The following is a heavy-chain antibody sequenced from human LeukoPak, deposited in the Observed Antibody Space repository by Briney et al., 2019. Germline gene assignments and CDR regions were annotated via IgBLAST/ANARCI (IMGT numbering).Heavy chain of an antibody. CDR3: ARVWELRDWFDP. CDR2: IIPIFGTA. D-gene: IGHD1-26*01. J-gene: IGHJ5*02. CDR1: GGTLSSYA. V-gene: IGHV1-69*01. Sequence: ASVKVSCKASGGTLSSYAIGWVRQAPGQGLEWMGGIIPIFGTANYAQKFQGRVTITADESTSTAYMELSSLRSEDTAVYYCARVWELRDWFDPWGQGTLVTVSS.